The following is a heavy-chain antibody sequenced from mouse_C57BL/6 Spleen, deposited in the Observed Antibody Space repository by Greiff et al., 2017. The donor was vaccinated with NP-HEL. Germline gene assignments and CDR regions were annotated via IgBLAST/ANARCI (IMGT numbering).Heavy chain of an antibody. Sequence: EVQLQQSVAELVRPGASVKLSCTASGFNIKNTYMHWVKQRPEQGLEWIGRIDPANGNTKYAPKFQGKATFTADTSSNTAYLQLSSMTSEDAAIYYCARGNYYGSRNRYYFDYWGQGTTLTVSS. D-gene: IGHD1-1*01. V-gene: IGHV14-3*01. CDR2: IDPANGNT. J-gene: IGHJ2*01. CDR3: ARGNYYGSRNRYYFDY. CDR1: GFNIKNTY.